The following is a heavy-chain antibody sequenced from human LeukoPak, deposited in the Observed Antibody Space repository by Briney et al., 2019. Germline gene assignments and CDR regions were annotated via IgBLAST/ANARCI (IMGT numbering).Heavy chain of an antibody. D-gene: IGHD5-24*01. CDR1: GYTFTSYY. CDR2: INPSGDST. J-gene: IGHJ3*02. Sequence: ASVKVSCKASGYTFTSYYIYWVRQAPGQGLEWMGVINPSGDSTRYAQKLQGRVTMTRDTSTSTVYMEVSSLRSEDTAVYFCARDSLWDGYNSPDAFDIWGQGTMVTVSS. V-gene: IGHV1-46*01. CDR3: ARDSLWDGYNSPDAFDI.